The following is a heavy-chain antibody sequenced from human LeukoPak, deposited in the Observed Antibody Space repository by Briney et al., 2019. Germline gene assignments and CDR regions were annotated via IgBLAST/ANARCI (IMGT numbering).Heavy chain of an antibody. CDR2: INPSGGST. Sequence: ASVRVSCKASGYTFTSYYMHWVRQAPGQGLEWMGIINPSGGSTSYAQKFQGRVTMTRDTSTSTVYMELSSLRSEDTAVYYCAREFIGYYDILTDENYYYYGMDVWGQGTTVTVSS. D-gene: IGHD3-9*01. V-gene: IGHV1-46*01. J-gene: IGHJ6*02. CDR3: AREFIGYYDILTDENYYYYGMDV. CDR1: GYTFTSYY.